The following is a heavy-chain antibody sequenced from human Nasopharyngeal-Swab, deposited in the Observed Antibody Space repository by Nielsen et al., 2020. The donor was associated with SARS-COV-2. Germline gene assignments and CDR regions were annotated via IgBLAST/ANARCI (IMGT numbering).Heavy chain of an antibody. V-gene: IGHV5-51*01. Sequence: GGSLRLSCKASGDTFSNYWIGWVRQMPGKGLEWMGIVYPGDSDTRYSPSFQGQVTISADKSISTAYLQWSSLKASDTAMYYCARRLYGSGSYFGAFDIWGQGTMVTVSS. D-gene: IGHD3-10*01. CDR3: ARRLYGSGSYFGAFDI. CDR2: VYPGDSDT. J-gene: IGHJ3*02. CDR1: GDTFSNYW.